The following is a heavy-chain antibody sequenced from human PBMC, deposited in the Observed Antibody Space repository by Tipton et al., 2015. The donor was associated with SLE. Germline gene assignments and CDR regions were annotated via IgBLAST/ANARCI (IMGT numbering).Heavy chain of an antibody. D-gene: IGHD5-12*01. V-gene: IGHV4-39*07. CDR3: TGYNIDRGWFDP. J-gene: IGHJ5*02. Sequence: TLSLTCTVSGGFINTTNYYWGWIRQPPGKGLDWIGSMYYSGTSYYNPSLKSRATISIDMSKNQFSLKLNYVTDADTALYYCTGYNIDRGWFDPWGQGTLVTVSS. CDR2: MYYSGTS. CDR1: GGFINTTNYY.